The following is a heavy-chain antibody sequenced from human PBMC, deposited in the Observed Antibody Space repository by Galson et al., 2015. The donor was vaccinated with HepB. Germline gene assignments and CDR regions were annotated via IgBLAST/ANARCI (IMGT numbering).Heavy chain of an antibody. V-gene: IGHV1-69*13. Sequence: SVKVSCKASGGTFSSYAISWVRQAPGQGLEWMRGIIPIFGTANYAQKFQGRVTITADESTSTAYMELSSLRSEDTAVYYCARVSMITLDYYYYGMDVWGQGTTVTVSS. D-gene: IGHD3-16*01. CDR3: ARVSMITLDYYYYGMDV. CDR2: IIPIFGTA. J-gene: IGHJ6*02. CDR1: GGTFSSYA.